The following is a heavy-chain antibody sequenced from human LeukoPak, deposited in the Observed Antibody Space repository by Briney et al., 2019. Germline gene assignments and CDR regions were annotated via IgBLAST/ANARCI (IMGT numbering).Heavy chain of an antibody. Sequence: ASVKVSCKASGYTFTSYDINWVRQATGQGLEWMGWMNPNSDNTGYAQKFQGRVTMTRNTSISTAYMELSSLRSEDTAVYYCARAYGSGSYSPPDYWGQGTLVTVSS. D-gene: IGHD3-10*01. CDR1: GYTFTSYD. V-gene: IGHV1-8*01. CDR3: ARAYGSGSYSPPDY. J-gene: IGHJ4*02. CDR2: MNPNSDNT.